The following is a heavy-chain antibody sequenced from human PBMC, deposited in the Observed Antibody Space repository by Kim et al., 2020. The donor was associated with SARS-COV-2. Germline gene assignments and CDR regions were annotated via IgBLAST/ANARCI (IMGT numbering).Heavy chain of an antibody. CDR2: GGST. D-gene: IGHD3-3*01. V-gene: IGHV1-46*01. CDR3: ARDRVVPV. Sequence: GGSTSYAQKFQGRVTMTRDTSTSTVYMELSSLRSEDTAVYYCARDRVVPVWGQGTMVTVSS. J-gene: IGHJ3*01.